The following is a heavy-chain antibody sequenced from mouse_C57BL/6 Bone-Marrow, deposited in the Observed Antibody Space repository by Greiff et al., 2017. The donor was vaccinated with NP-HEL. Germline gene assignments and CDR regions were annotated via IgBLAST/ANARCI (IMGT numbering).Heavy chain of an antibody. CDR1: GFTFSNYW. V-gene: IGHV6-3*01. J-gene: IGHJ3*01. CDR3: TGQRFFAY. Sequence: EVKVEESGGGLVQPGGSMKLSCVASGFTFSNYWMNWVRQSPEKGLEWVAQIRLKSDNYATHYAESVKGRFTISRDDSKSSVYLQMNNLRAEDTGIYYCTGQRFFAYWGQGTLVTVSA. CDR2: IRLKSDNYAT. D-gene: IGHD1-1*01.